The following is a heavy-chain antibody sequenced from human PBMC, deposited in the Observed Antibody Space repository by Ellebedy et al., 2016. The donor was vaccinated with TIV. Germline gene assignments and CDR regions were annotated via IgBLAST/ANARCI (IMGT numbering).Heavy chain of an antibody. V-gene: IGHV1-2*02. Sequence: ASVKVSXKASGYTFTSYGISWVRQAPGQGLEWMGWINPNSGGTNYAQKFQGRVTMTRDTSISTAYMELSRLRSDDTAVYYCARDRKQQLVRWFDPWGQGTLVTVSS. CDR1: GYTFTSYG. CDR3: ARDRKQQLVRWFDP. D-gene: IGHD6-13*01. CDR2: INPNSGGT. J-gene: IGHJ5*02.